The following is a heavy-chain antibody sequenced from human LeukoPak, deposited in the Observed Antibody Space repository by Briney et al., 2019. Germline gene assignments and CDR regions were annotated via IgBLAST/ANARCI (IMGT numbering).Heavy chain of an antibody. CDR1: GGSVNSSY. CDR2: IYYSGST. Sequence: SETLSLTCIVSGGSVNSSYWNWIRQTPGKGLEWIAYIYYSGSTNYNPSLKSRVTMSVDTSKNQFSLKLSSVTAADTAVYYCARADGRGIQLWLGWGFDYWGQGTLVTVSS. J-gene: IGHJ4*02. CDR3: ARADGRGIQLWLGWGFDY. D-gene: IGHD5-18*01. V-gene: IGHV4-59*02.